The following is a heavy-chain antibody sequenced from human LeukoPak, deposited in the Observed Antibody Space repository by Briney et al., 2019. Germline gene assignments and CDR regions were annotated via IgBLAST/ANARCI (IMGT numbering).Heavy chain of an antibody. CDR3: ARAVTRYCSGGSCSDY. Sequence: SETLSLTCTVSGGSISSYYWSWIRQPPGKGLEWIGYIYYSGTYYSGTTNYNPSLKSRVTISVDTSKNQFSLRLSSVTAADTAVYYCARAVTRYCSGGSCSDYWGQGTLVTVSS. CDR1: GGSISSYY. J-gene: IGHJ4*02. V-gene: IGHV4-59*12. CDR2: IYYSGTYYSGTT. D-gene: IGHD2-15*01.